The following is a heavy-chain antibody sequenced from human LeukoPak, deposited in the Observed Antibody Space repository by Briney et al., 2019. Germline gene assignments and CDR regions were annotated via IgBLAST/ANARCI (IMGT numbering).Heavy chain of an antibody. CDR3: ARDTAILLWFGESLFDY. CDR2: IKQDGSEK. CDR1: GFTFSSYW. Sequence: GGSLRLACAASGFTFSSYWMSWVRQAPGKGREWVANIKQDGSEKYYVDSVKGRFTISRDNAKNSLYLQMNSLRAEDTAVYYCARDTAILLWFGESLFDYWGQGTLVTVSS. V-gene: IGHV3-7*01. J-gene: IGHJ4*02. D-gene: IGHD3-10*01.